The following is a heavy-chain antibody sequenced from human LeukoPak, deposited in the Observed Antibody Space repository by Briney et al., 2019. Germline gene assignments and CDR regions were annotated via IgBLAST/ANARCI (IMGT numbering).Heavy chain of an antibody. CDR3: ARGCGGDCSSAFDI. Sequence: GSSVKVSCKASGGTFSSYAISWVRQAPGQGLEWMGRIIPIFGTANYAQKFQGRVTITTDESTSTAYMELSSLRSGDTAVYYCARGCGGDCSSAFDIWGQGTMVTVSS. D-gene: IGHD2-21*02. J-gene: IGHJ3*02. CDR2: IIPIFGTA. V-gene: IGHV1-69*05. CDR1: GGTFSSYA.